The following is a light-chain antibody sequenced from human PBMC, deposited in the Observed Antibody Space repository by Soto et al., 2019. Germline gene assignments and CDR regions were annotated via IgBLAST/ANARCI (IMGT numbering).Light chain of an antibody. CDR1: SIDLAIYNY. Sequence: QSALTHLAPVAGSPGHSITISCTGTSIDLAIYNYVSWYQQQPGKAPKLMIYQVTNRPSGVSNRFSGSRSGNTASLTISGLQAEDEADYYCSSYTDSSNYVFGTGTKVTVL. V-gene: IGLV2-14*01. CDR3: SSYTDSSNYV. J-gene: IGLJ1*01. CDR2: QVT.